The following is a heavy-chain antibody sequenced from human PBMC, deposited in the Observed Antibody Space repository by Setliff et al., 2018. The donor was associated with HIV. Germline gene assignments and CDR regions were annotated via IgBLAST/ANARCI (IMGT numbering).Heavy chain of an antibody. V-gene: IGHV4-31*03. J-gene: IGHJ4*02. Sequence: SETLSLTCSVSGGSTTSGGYYWSWIRQHPGKGLEYIGYIYYSGSTYYNPSLKSRVTMSIDTSTQQFFLNVTSVTAADTAVYYCAGFSYNFWVYRFDHWGEGALVTVSS. CDR2: IYYSGST. D-gene: IGHD3-3*01. CDR3: AGFSYNFWVYRFDH. CDR1: GGSTTSGGYY.